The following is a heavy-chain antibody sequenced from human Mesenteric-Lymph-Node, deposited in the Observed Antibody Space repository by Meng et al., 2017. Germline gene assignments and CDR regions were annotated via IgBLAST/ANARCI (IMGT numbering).Heavy chain of an antibody. D-gene: IGHD3-3*01. Sequence: GESLKISCAASGFTFSDYYMSWIRQAPGKGLEWVSYISSSGSTIYYADSVKGRFTISRDNAKNSLYLQMNSLRAEDTAVYYCARAYYDFWSGYYSDYYYGMDVWGQGTTVTVSS. V-gene: IGHV3-11*04. J-gene: IGHJ6*02. CDR3: ARAYYDFWSGYYSDYYYGMDV. CDR1: GFTFSDYY. CDR2: ISSSGSTI.